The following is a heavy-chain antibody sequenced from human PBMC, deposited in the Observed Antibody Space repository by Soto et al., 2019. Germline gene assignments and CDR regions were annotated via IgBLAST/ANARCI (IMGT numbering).Heavy chain of an antibody. D-gene: IGHD2-21*01. CDR1: GYTLTEIS. Sequence: GASVKVSCKDSGYTLTEISMQWVRQAPRQGLEWMGGIIPIFGAADYAQKFQGRVTITADESTSTAYMELSSLRSEDTAVYYCASPILPTPGYYYGMDVWGQGTTVTVSS. CDR2: IIPIFGAA. V-gene: IGHV1-69*13. CDR3: ASPILPTPGYYYGMDV. J-gene: IGHJ6*02.